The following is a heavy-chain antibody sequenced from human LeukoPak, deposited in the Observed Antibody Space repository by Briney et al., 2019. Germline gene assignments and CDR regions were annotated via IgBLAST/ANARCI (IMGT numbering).Heavy chain of an antibody. V-gene: IGHV1-2*02. CDR3: ARGPSSDGWFY. CDR1: GYTFTSYH. D-gene: IGHD5-24*01. J-gene: IGHJ4*02. CDR2: IIPKSGDT. Sequence: GSSVKVSCKASGYTFTSYHMHWVRQAPRQGREWMGWIIPKSGDTSYAPNFEGRVTMTRDTSISTVYMELSSLRSDDTAVYYCARGPSSDGWFYWGKGTLVTVSS.